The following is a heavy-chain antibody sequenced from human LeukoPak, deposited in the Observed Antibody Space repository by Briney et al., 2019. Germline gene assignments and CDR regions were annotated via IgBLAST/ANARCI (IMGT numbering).Heavy chain of an antibody. CDR2: IYYSGST. J-gene: IGHJ5*02. D-gene: IGHD5-18*01. V-gene: IGHV4-39*01. CDR1: GGSISSYY. Sequence: SETLSLTCTVSGGSISSYYWGWIRQPPGKGLEWIGSIYYSGSTYYNPSLKSRVTISVDTSKNQFSLKLSSVTAADTAVYYCARSWIQLSPFDPWGQGTLVTVSS. CDR3: ARSWIQLSPFDP.